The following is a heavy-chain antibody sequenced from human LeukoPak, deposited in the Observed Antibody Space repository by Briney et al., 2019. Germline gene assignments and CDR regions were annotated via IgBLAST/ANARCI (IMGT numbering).Heavy chain of an antibody. Sequence: GASVKVSCKASGYAFTSYGISSVRQAPGQGLEWMGWISAYNGNTNYAQKLQGRVTMTTDTSTSTAYMELRRLRSDDTAVYYCARDIIAAAGPRFDPWGQGTLVTVSS. J-gene: IGHJ5*02. CDR3: ARDIIAAAGPRFDP. V-gene: IGHV1-18*01. CDR2: ISAYNGNT. D-gene: IGHD6-13*01. CDR1: GYAFTSYG.